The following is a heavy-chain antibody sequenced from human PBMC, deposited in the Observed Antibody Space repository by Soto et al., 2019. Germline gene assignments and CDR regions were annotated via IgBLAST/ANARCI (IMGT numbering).Heavy chain of an antibody. V-gene: IGHV4-59*08. CDR2: IYYTGST. D-gene: IGHD3-10*01. CDR1: SGPSSSHN. Sequence: QVQLQQSGPGLVKPSETLSLTCTVSSGPSSSHNWGWIRQPPGRGLEWIGYIYYTGSTSYNPSLKSRVTISADTSTNHISLTLSSVTAADTAVYYCVRQGIGDLHGLVDVWGQGPTVSVSS. J-gene: IGHJ6*02. CDR3: VRQGIGDLHGLVDV.